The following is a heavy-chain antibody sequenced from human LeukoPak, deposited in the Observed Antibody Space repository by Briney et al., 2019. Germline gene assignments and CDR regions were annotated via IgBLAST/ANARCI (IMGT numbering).Heavy chain of an antibody. CDR3: ARLSVYYYDSSGYEEN. V-gene: IGHV3-48*01. CDR1: GFTFSSYS. D-gene: IGHD3-22*01. CDR2: ISSSSSTI. J-gene: IGHJ4*02. Sequence: GGSLRLSCAASGFTFSSYSMNWVRQAPGKGLEWVSYISSSSSTIYYADSVKGRFTISRDNAKNSLYLQMNSLRAEDTAVYYCARLSVYYYDSSGYEENWGQGTLVTVSS.